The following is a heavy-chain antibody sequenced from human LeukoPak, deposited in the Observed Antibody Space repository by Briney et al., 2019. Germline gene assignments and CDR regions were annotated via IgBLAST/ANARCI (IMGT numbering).Heavy chain of an antibody. CDR3: ARVQRSYDFWSGGFDY. Sequence: ASETLSLTCTVSGGSISSYYWSWIRQPAGKGLEWIGRIYTSGSTNYNPSLKSRVTMSVDTSKNQFSLKLSSVTAADTAVYYCARVQRSYDFWSGGFDYWGQGTLVTVSS. J-gene: IGHJ4*02. D-gene: IGHD3-3*01. CDR1: GGSISSYY. V-gene: IGHV4-4*07. CDR2: IYTSGST.